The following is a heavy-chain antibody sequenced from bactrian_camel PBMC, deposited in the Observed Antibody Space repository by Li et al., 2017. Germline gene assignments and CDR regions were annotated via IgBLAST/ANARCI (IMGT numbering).Heavy chain of an antibody. CDR3: AATERVWAYNY. J-gene: IGHJ4*01. V-gene: IGHV3S55*01. CDR2: VYPRAAT. Sequence: HVQLVESGGGSVQAGESLKLSCVYSGVTVTNYCLGWFRQAPGKEREAVAAVYPRAATLYADSVKGRFTISRDSAKTTLYLQMNSLKPEDTAVYYCAATERVWAYNYWGQGTQVTVS. D-gene: IGHD4*01. CDR1: GVTVTNYC.